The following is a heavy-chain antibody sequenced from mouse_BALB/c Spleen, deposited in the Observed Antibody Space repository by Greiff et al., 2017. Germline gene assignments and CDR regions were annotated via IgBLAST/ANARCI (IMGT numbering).Heavy chain of an antibody. V-gene: IGHV14-3*02. J-gene: IGHJ1*01. CDR1: GFNIKDTY. CDR2: IDPANGNT. CDR3: ARSCYNYGSSYWYFDV. Sequence: EVKLMESGAELVKPGASVKLSCTASGFNIKDTYMHWVKQRPEQGLEWIGRIDPANGNTKYDPKFQGKATITADTSSNTAYLQLSSLTSEDTAVYYCARSCYNYGSSYWYFDVWGAGTTVTVSS. D-gene: IGHD1-1*01.